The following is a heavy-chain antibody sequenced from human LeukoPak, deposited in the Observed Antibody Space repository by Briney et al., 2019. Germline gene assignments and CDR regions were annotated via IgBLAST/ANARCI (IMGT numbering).Heavy chain of an antibody. D-gene: IGHD3-22*01. CDR2: INAGNGNT. Sequence: ASVKVSCKASGYTFTSYALHWVRQAPGQRLEWMGWINAGNGNTKYSQKFLGRVTITRDTSASTAYMELSSLRSEDTAVYYCARGNYDSSGYLLYWGQGTLVTVSS. J-gene: IGHJ4*02. CDR3: ARGNYDSSGYLLY. CDR1: GYTFTSYA. V-gene: IGHV1-3*01.